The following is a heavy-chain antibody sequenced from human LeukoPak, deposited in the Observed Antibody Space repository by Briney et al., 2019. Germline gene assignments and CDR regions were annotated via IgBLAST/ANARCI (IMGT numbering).Heavy chain of an antibody. CDR2: VYTSGST. Sequence: PSETLSLTCTVSGGSISGGYWSWIRQPPGRGLEWIGYVYTSGSTNYNPSLKSRVTISVDTSKRQFALKLSSVTAADTAVYYCAKSYFDYSTYYSYYFNLWGQGALVIVSS. D-gene: IGHD4-11*01. J-gene: IGHJ4*02. CDR1: GGSISGGY. V-gene: IGHV4-4*09. CDR3: AKSYFDYSTYYSYYFNL.